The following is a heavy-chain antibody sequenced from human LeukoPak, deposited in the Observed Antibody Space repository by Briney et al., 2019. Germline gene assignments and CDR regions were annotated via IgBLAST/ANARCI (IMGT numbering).Heavy chain of an antibody. J-gene: IGHJ1*01. Sequence: GGSLRLSCAASGFTFSSYSMNWVRQAPGKGLEWVSSISSSSSYIYYADSVKGRFTISRDNAKNSLYLQMNSLRAEDTAVYYCASDLVGRPFQHWGQGTLVTVSS. CDR3: ASDLVGRPFQH. CDR1: GFTFSSYS. D-gene: IGHD1-26*01. CDR2: ISSSSSYI. V-gene: IGHV3-21*01.